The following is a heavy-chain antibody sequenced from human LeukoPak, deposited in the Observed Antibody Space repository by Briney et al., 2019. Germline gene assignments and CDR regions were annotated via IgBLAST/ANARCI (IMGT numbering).Heavy chain of an antibody. CDR1: GFTFSSYG. CDR2: ISGSGINT. CDR3: AKHSHDGSAPYYEVQLDY. Sequence: GGSLRLSCAASGFTFSSYGMNWVRQAPGKGLEWVSAISGSGINTYYADSVKGRFTISRDNSKNTLYLQMNSLRAEDTAVYYCAKHSHDGSAPYYEVQLDYWGQGTLVTVSS. J-gene: IGHJ4*02. V-gene: IGHV3-23*01. D-gene: IGHD3-22*01.